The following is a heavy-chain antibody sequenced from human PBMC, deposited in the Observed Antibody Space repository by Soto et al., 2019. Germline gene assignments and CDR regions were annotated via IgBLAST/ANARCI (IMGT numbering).Heavy chain of an antibody. CDR2: INHSGST. Sequence: SETLSLTCAVYGGSFSGYYWSCILQPPVKGLEWIGEINHSGSTNYNPSLKSRVTISVDTSKNQFSLKLSSVTAADTAVYYCARRGRSWFEPWGKGTLVTVSS. J-gene: IGHJ5*02. CDR3: ARRGRSWFEP. V-gene: IGHV4-34*01. CDR1: GGSFSGYY. D-gene: IGHD3-16*01.